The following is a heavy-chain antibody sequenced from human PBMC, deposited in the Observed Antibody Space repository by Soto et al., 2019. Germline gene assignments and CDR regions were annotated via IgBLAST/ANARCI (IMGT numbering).Heavy chain of an antibody. J-gene: IGHJ6*02. V-gene: IGHV3-74*01. CDR3: ARALKIVVVTQRAPYYGMDV. D-gene: IGHD2-21*02. CDR2: INSDGSST. Sequence: PGGSLRLSCAASGFTFSSYWMHWVRQAPGKGLVWVSRINSDGSSTSYADSVKGRFTISRDNAKNTLYLQMNSLRAEDTAVYYCARALKIVVVTQRAPYYGMDVWGQGTTVTVSS. CDR1: GFTFSSYW.